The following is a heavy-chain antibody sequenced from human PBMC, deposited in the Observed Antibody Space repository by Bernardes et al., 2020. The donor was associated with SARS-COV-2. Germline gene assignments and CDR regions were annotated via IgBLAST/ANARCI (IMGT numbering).Heavy chain of an antibody. J-gene: IGHJ4*02. CDR2: ISSDGNST. CDR1: GFSFSTYA. D-gene: IGHD3-16*01. Sequence: GGSLRLSCSASGFSFSTYAMHWVRQAPGKGLEYFSLISSDGNSTYYADSVKGRFIISRDNSKNTLYLQMSSLRAEDTAVYYCVAKEYITFICRFDYWGQGTRVTVSS. V-gene: IGHV3-64D*06. CDR3: VAKEYITFICRFDY.